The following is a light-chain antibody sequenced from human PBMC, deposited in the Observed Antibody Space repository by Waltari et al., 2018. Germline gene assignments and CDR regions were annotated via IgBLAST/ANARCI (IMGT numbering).Light chain of an antibody. CDR3: QQYDNLPLT. CDR2: DAS. Sequence: DIQMTQSPSSLSASVGDRVTITCQASQDISNYLNWYQQKPGKAPKLLSYDASNLETGVPSRFSGSGSVTDFTFTISSLQPEDIATYYCQQYDNLPLTFGGGTKVEIK. V-gene: IGKV1-33*01. J-gene: IGKJ4*01. CDR1: QDISNY.